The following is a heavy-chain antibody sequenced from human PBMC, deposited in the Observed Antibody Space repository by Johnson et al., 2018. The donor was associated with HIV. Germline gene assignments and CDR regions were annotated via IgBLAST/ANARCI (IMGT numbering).Heavy chain of an antibody. J-gene: IGHJ3*02. D-gene: IGHD4/OR15-4a*01. CDR3: ARVGANFDAFDI. Sequence: QMQLVESGGGLVKPGGSLRLSCAPSGFTFSDYYMSWMRQAPGQGLAWVSYISSSGSIISRADSVKGRFTISRDNAKNSLFLQMNSLRAEDTAVYYCARVGANFDAFDIWGQGTMVTVSS. V-gene: IGHV3-11*04. CDR1: GFTFSDYY. CDR2: ISSSGSII.